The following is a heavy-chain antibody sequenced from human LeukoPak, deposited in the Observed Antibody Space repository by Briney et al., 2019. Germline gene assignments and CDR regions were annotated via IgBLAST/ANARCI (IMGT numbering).Heavy chain of an antibody. D-gene: IGHD2-15*01. Sequence: GGSLRLSCATSGFTFNNYAMHWVRQAPGKGLEWVAVISYDGSNKYYADSVKGRFTISRDNAKNSLYLQMNSLRAEDTAVYYCARDIYCSGGSCYPIGYYYYYMDVWGKGTTVTVSS. J-gene: IGHJ6*03. CDR3: ARDIYCSGGSCYPIGYYYYYMDV. CDR2: ISYDGSNK. V-gene: IGHV3-30*04. CDR1: GFTFNNYA.